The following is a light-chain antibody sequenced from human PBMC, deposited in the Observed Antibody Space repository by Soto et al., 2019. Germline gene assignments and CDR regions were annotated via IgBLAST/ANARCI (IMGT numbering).Light chain of an antibody. V-gene: IGLV2-14*01. J-gene: IGLJ1*01. CDR1: SSDVGSYNY. CDR3: CSYTSGSTLYG. CDR2: ASS. Sequence: QSVLTQPASVSGSPGQSITISCTGTSSDVGSYNYVSWYQHHPGKAPRLMICASSNRPSGVSHRFSGSRSGNTASLTISGLQAEDGADYYCCSYTSGSTLYGLGTGTKVTVL.